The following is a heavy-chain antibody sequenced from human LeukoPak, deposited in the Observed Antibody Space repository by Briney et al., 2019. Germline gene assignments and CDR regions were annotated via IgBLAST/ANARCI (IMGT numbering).Heavy chain of an antibody. CDR2: INPNSGST. V-gene: IGHV1-2*04. J-gene: IGHJ6*03. D-gene: IGHD2-2*01. CDR3: ARGDIVIVPAAPPGYYYYYMDV. CDR1: GYTFTGYY. Sequence: ASVKVSCKPSGYTFTGYYIHWVRQAPGQGLEWMGWINPNSGSTNYAQKFQGWVTMTRDTSISTAYMELSRLKSDDTAVYYCARGDIVIVPAAPPGYYYYYMDVWGKGTTVTVSS.